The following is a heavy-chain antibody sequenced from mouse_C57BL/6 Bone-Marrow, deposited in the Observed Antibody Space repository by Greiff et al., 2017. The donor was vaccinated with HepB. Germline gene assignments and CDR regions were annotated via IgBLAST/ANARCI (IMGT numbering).Heavy chain of an antibody. D-gene: IGHD1-1*01. CDR1: GFTFSDYY. CDR2: INYDGSST. Sequence: DVQLVESEGGLVQPGSSMKLSCTASGFTFSDYYMAWVRQVPEKGLEWVANINYDGSSTYYLDSLKSRFIISRDNAKNILYLQMSSLKSEDTATYYCARDLGTTVVFDYWGQGTTLTVSS. V-gene: IGHV5-16*01. CDR3: ARDLGTTVVFDY. J-gene: IGHJ2*01.